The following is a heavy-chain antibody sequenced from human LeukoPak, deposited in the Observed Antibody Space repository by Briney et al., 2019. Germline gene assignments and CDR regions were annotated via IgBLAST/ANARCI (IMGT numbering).Heavy chain of an antibody. CDR1: SFTLSNFD. Sequence: PGGSLRLSCAASSFTLSNFDISCVRQSPGKGLESFSLISGGGDSTYYADSVKGRFTVSRDNSKNTLYLQMNSLTDDDTAVYYCAKGRGTNSGPTLDYWGQGTLVTVSS. CDR3: AKGRGTNSGPTLDY. J-gene: IGHJ4*02. CDR2: ISGGGDST. V-gene: IGHV3-23*01. D-gene: IGHD6-19*01.